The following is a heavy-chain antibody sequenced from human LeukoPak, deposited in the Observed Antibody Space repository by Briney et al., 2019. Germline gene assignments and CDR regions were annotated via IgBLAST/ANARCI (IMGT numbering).Heavy chain of an antibody. CDR2: ISGSGGST. J-gene: IGHJ4*02. CDR3: AKDTSKSYYSSNSEYLDY. CDR1: GFTFSSYA. Sequence: AGGSLRLSCAASGFTFSSYAMSWVRQAPGKGLEWVSAISGSGGSTYYADSVKGRFTISRDNSKNTLYLQMNSLRAEDTAVYYCAKDTSKSYYSSNSEYLDYWGQGTLVTVSS. V-gene: IGHV3-23*01. D-gene: IGHD4-11*01.